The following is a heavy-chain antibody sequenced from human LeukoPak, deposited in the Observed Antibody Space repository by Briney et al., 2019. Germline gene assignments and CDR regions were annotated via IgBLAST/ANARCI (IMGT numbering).Heavy chain of an antibody. V-gene: IGHV3-74*01. CDR1: GFTFSSYW. J-gene: IGHJ4*02. Sequence: PGGSLRLSCAASGFTFSSYWMHWVRQAPGKGLVWVSRINSDGSSASYADSVKGRFTISRDNAKNTLYLQMNSLRAEDTAVYYCALGTKPLSYHFFDYWGQGALVTVSS. CDR3: ALGTKPLSYHFFDY. D-gene: IGHD1-7*01. CDR2: INSDGSSA.